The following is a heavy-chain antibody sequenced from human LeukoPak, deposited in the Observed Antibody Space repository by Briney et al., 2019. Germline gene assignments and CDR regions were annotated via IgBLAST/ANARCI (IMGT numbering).Heavy chain of an antibody. V-gene: IGHV3-13*01. J-gene: IGHJ4*02. Sequence: PGGSLRLSCAASGFTFSSYDMHWVRQATGKGLEWVSAIGTAGDTYYPGSVKGRFTISRENAKNSLYLQMNSLRAGDTAVYYCARGQPINYYDSSGYYYDYWGQGTLVTVSS. CDR3: ARGQPINYYDSSGYYYDY. CDR2: IGTAGDT. CDR1: GFTFSSYD. D-gene: IGHD3-22*01.